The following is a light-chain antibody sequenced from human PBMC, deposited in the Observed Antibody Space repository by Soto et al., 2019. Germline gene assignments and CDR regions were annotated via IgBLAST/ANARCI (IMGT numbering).Light chain of an antibody. CDR2: RAS. CDR1: QSVYYRSNKKNY. Sequence: DIVMTQSPDSLAVSLGERATINCKSSQSVYYRSNKKNYLGWYQQKPGQPPKLLISRASTRESGVPDRFSGSGSGTDFTLTISSLQAEDVAVYYCQQRSNWPQLTFGGGTKVEIK. V-gene: IGKV4-1*01. CDR3: QQRSNWPQLT. J-gene: IGKJ4*01.